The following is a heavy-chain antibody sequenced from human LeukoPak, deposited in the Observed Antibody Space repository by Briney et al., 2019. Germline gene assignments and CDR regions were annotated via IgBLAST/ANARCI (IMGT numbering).Heavy chain of an antibody. CDR2: IYYSGST. CDR1: GGSISSYY. CDR3: ARGYYDSGGSSNTFDV. D-gene: IGHD3-22*01. J-gene: IGHJ3*01. V-gene: IGHV4-59*08. Sequence: SETLSLTCTVSGGSISSYYWSWIRQPPGKGLEWIGYIYYSGSTNYNPSLKSRVTISVDTSKNQFSLKLSSVTAADTAMYYCARGYYDSGGSSNTFDVWGQGTMVTVSS.